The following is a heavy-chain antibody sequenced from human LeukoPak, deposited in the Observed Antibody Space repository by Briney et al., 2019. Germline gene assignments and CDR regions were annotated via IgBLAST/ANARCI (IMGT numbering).Heavy chain of an antibody. Sequence: SGTLSLTCTVSGGSISSSSYYWGWHRQPPGKGLEWIGRMYYSGSTYHNPSLKSLVTISVDTSKNQFSLKLSSVTAADTAVYYCAREGFGELSHFDYWGQGTLVTVSS. D-gene: IGHD3-10*01. CDR1: GGSISSSSYY. V-gene: IGHV4-39*01. CDR3: AREGFGELSHFDY. CDR2: MYYSGST. J-gene: IGHJ4*02.